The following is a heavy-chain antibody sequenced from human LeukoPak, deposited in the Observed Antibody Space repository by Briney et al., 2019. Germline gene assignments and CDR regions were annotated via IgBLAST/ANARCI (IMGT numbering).Heavy chain of an antibody. J-gene: IGHJ6*02. Sequence: GGSLGLSCAASGFTFSDYYMSWIRQAPGKGLEWVSYISSSGSTIYYADSVKGRFTISRDNAKNSLYLQMNSLRAEDTAVYYCARPREARAYYCYYGMDVWGQGTTVTVSS. D-gene: IGHD1-26*01. CDR1: GFTFSDYY. V-gene: IGHV3-11*01. CDR3: ARPREARAYYCYYGMDV. CDR2: ISSSGSTI.